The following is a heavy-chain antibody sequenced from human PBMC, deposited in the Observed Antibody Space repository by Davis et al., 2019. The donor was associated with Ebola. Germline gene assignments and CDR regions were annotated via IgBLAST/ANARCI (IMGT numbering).Heavy chain of an antibody. Sequence: SETLSLTCTVFRDSVSGYYWSWIRQPPGKGLEWIGYMFSSGNAKYNPSLKSRVTMSLDTSRNQVALKLSSVTAADTAVYYCARRRITMVRGVIITADAFDIWGQGTMVTVSS. CDR1: RDSVSGYY. CDR3: ARRRITMVRGVIITADAFDI. J-gene: IGHJ3*02. D-gene: IGHD3-10*01. V-gene: IGHV4-59*02. CDR2: MFSSGNA.